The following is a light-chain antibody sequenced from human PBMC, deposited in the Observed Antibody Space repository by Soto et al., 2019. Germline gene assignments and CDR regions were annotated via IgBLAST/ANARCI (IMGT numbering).Light chain of an antibody. V-gene: IGKV1-12*01. J-gene: IGKJ4*01. Sequence: DIQMPQSPSSVSASVGDRVTITCRASQDISNYLAWYQQKPGKAPNLLIYTASSLQSGVPSKFSGSGSGTDFTLTISSLQPEDFATYYCQQTNSVPLTFGGGTKVEIK. CDR1: QDISNY. CDR3: QQTNSVPLT. CDR2: TAS.